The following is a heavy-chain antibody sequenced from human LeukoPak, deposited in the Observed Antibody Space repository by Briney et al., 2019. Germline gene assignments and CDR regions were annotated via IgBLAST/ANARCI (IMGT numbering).Heavy chain of an antibody. CDR2: IKQDGSEK. Sequence: GGSLRLSCAASGFTFSSYWISWVRQAPGKGLEWVANIKQDGSEKYYVDSVKGRFTISRDNAKNSLYLQMNSLRAEDTAVYYCARVGARYYDSSGYYYLSYWVQGTLVTVSS. J-gene: IGHJ4*02. D-gene: IGHD3-22*01. V-gene: IGHV3-7*01. CDR3: ARVGARYYDSSGYYYLSY. CDR1: GFTFSSYW.